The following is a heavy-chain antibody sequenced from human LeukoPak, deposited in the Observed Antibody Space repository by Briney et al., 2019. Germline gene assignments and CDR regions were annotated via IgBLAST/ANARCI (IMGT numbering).Heavy chain of an antibody. V-gene: IGHV3-11*01. CDR3: ARDGRESPYYYGMDV. J-gene: IGHJ6*02. CDR2: ISVGGRTI. D-gene: IGHD3-10*01. CDR1: GFTFSDYY. Sequence: GGSLRLSCAASGFTFSDYYMSWIRQAPGKGLGWLSYISVGGRTIYYADSVKGRFSISRDNAKKSLYLQMNSLRVEDTAVYYCARDGRESPYYYGMDVWGQGTTVTVPS.